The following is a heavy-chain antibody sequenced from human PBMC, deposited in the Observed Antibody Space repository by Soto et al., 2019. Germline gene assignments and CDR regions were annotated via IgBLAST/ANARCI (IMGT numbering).Heavy chain of an antibody. CDR2: IYYSGST. V-gene: IGHV4-59*01. D-gene: IGHD3-3*01. CDR1: GGSISSYY. Sequence: TSETLSLTCTVSGGSISSYYWSWIRQPPGKGLEWIGYIYYSGSTNYNPSLKSRVTISVGTSKNQFSLKLSSVTAADTAVYYCARGPRSRLRFLEWFWFDPWGQGTLVTVSS. CDR3: ARGPRSRLRFLEWFWFDP. J-gene: IGHJ5*02.